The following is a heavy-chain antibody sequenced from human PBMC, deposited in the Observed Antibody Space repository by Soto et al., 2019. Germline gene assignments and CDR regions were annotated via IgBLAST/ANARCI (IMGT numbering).Heavy chain of an antibody. J-gene: IGHJ5*02. D-gene: IGHD3-9*01. CDR1: RFTFSSYA. CDR3: AKGSGVHDILTGSPKYNWFEP. V-gene: IGHV3-23*01. CDR2: ISGSGGST. Sequence: VGSLRLSCEASRFTFSSYAISWVLPSPLKWLECVSAISGSGGSTYYADSVKGRFTISRDNSKNTLYLQMNSLRAEDTAVYYCAKGSGVHDILTGSPKYNWFEPWGQGTLVTVSS.